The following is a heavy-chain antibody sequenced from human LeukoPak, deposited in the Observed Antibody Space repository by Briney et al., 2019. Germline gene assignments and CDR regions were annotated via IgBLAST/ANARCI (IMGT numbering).Heavy chain of an antibody. CDR3: ARPYYDILTGYSIYPYYMDV. CDR2: IYYSGST. D-gene: IGHD3-9*01. Sequence: SKTLSLTCTVSGGSISSSSYYWGWIRQPPGKGLEWIGSIYYSGSTYYNPSLKSRVTISVDTSKNQFSLKLSSVTAADTAVYYCARPYYDILTGYSIYPYYMDVWGKGTTVTVSS. J-gene: IGHJ6*03. CDR1: GGSISSSSYY. V-gene: IGHV4-39*01.